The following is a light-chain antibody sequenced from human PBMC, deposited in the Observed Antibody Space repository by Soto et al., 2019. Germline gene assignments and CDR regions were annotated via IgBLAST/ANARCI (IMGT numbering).Light chain of an antibody. Sequence: IPMTQSPSSVSASEGDSVIITCRASESVSSWLAWYQLKPGRPPKLLISAATSLQSGVPLRFAGGGSGTDFTLTITNLQPEDFATYYCQQVNTFPYTFGQGTKLEIK. CDR1: ESVSSW. CDR3: QQVNTFPYT. J-gene: IGKJ2*01. V-gene: IGKV1-12*01. CDR2: AAT.